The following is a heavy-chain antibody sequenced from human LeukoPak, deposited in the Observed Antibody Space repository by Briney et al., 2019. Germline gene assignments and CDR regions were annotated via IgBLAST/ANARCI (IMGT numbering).Heavy chain of an antibody. V-gene: IGHV4-39*01. CDR3: ARRRYYDSTGYLD. CDR1: GGFISSSSYY. CDR2: IYYSGST. Sequence: SETLSLTCSVSGGFISSSSYYWGWIRQPPGKGLEWIADIYYSGSTYFKPSLASRVAISIETSKNQFSLRLSPVTAADTAVYCCARRRYYDSTGYLDWGQGTLVIVSS. J-gene: IGHJ1*01. D-gene: IGHD3-22*01.